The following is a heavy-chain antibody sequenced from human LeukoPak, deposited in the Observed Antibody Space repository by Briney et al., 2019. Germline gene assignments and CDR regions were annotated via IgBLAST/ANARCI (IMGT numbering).Heavy chain of an antibody. CDR1: GGSISSYY. V-gene: IGHV4-59*08. Sequence: SETLSLTCTVSGGSISSYYWSWIRQPPGKGLEWIGYIYYSGSTNYSPSLTSRVTIADDTSKHQFSLRLSSVTTADTAVHYCARHYADYADPYTFDIWGERTMVTVSS. CDR3: ARHYADYADPYTFDI. J-gene: IGHJ3*02. CDR2: IYYSGST. D-gene: IGHD4-17*01.